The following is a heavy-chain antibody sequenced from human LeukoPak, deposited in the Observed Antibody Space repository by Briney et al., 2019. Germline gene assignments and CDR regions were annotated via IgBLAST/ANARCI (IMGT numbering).Heavy chain of an antibody. J-gene: IGHJ5*02. CDR3: ARRGVEMAAIRADNWFDP. Sequence: SETLSLTCTVSGASISSHSWNWIRQPPGKGLEWIGSIYYSGSTHYNPSLNSRVTISGVMSKNQFSLKLSYVTAADTAVYYCARRGVEMAAIRADNWFDPWGQGTLVTVSS. V-gene: IGHV4-59*08. CDR1: GASISSHS. CDR2: IYYSGST. D-gene: IGHD5-24*01.